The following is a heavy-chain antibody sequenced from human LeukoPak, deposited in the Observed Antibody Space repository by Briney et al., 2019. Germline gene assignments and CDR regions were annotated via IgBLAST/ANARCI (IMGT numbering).Heavy chain of an antibody. CDR2: ISYDGSNK. J-gene: IGHJ4*02. CDR3: AKDALTQPYGNYFDY. Sequence: GGSLRLSCAASGFTFSSYAMHWVRQAPGKGLEWVAVISYDGSNKYYADSVKGRFTISRDNSKNTLYLQMNSLRAEDTAVYYCAKDALTQPYGNYFDYWGQGTLVTVSS. CDR1: GFTFSSYA. V-gene: IGHV3-30*04. D-gene: IGHD4-17*01.